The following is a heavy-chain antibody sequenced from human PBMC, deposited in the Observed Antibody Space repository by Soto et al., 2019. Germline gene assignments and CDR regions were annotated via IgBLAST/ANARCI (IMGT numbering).Heavy chain of an antibody. CDR2: IYHSGNT. J-gene: IGHJ5*02. D-gene: IGHD6-19*01. Sequence: SETLSLTCTVSGGSINSPDHYWSWIRQPPGRGLEWIGYIYHSGNTYHNPSLKSRVTISMDKTRNQFSLRLTSVTAADTAVYYCATGPCSSRWINWFDPWGQGTLVTVSS. CDR1: GGSINSPDHY. CDR3: ATGPCSSRWINWFDP. V-gene: IGHV4-30-4*01.